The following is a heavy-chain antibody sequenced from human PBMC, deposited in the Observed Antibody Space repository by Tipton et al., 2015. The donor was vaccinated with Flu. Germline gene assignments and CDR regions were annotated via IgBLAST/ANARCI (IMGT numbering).Heavy chain of an antibody. Sequence: TLSLTCSVSGASITSDNNFWSWIRQPAGKGLEWIGRIYSSENTNYNPSLKSRVTISVDTSKNQFSLKLSSVTAADTAVYFCARSRGQREWFDTWGQGILVAVSS. V-gene: IGHV4-61*02. D-gene: IGHD3-10*01. CDR2: IYSSENT. CDR3: ARSRGQREWFDT. CDR1: GASITSDNNF. J-gene: IGHJ5*02.